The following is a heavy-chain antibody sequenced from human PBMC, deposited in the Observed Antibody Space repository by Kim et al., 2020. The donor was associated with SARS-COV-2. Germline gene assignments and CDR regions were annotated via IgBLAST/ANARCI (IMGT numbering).Heavy chain of an antibody. CDR2: IKGDGSIT. V-gene: IGHV3-74*01. CDR3: ARGSVSFSFDY. D-gene: IGHD1-26*01. CDR1: GFTFSSHW. J-gene: IGHJ4*02. Sequence: GGSLRLSCAASGFTFSSHWMLWVRQVPGKGLVWVSSIKGDGSITSYADSVKGRFTISRDNAKNSLYLQMNSLRAEDTAVYYCARGSVSFSFDYWGQGTLVTVSS.